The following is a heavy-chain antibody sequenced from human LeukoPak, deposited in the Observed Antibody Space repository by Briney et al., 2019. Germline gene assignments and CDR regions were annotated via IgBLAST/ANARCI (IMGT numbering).Heavy chain of an antibody. CDR3: ARAASGRDYYYYYYMDV. D-gene: IGHD1-26*01. Sequence: PSQTLSLTCTVSGGSISSGGYYWSWLRQHPGKGLEWIGYIYYSGSTYYNPSLKSRVTISVDTSKNQFSLKLSSVTAADTAVYYCARAASGRDYYYYYYMDVWGKGTTVTVSS. J-gene: IGHJ6*03. V-gene: IGHV4-31*03. CDR2: IYYSGST. CDR1: GGSISSGGYY.